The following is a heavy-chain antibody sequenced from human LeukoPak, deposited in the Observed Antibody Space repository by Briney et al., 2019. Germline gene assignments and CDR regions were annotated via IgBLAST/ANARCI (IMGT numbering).Heavy chain of an antibody. V-gene: IGHV1-2*02. D-gene: IGHD6-19*01. Sequence: ASVKVSCKTSGYTFTGYYMHWVRQAPGQGLEWMGWINPNSGGTNYAQKFQGRVTMTRDTSISTAYMELSRLRSDDTAVYYCARAGLQYSSGWYLFDYWGQGTLVTVSS. J-gene: IGHJ4*02. CDR1: GYTFTGYY. CDR2: INPNSGGT. CDR3: ARAGLQYSSGWYLFDY.